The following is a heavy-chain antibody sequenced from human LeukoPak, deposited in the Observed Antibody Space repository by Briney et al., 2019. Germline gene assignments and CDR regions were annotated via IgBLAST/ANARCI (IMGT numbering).Heavy chain of an antibody. CDR1: GGAINSRNQY. D-gene: IGHD3-3*01. CDR3: ARRVATSGNFFDY. V-gene: IGHV4-39*01. Sequence: SETLSLTCTVVGGAINSRNQYWGWIRQSPGKGLEWIGSIYYSGSVNDNPSLQSRVTISVDTSWNQFSLKLTSMTVADTAVYFCARRVATSGNFFDYWGPGTLVTVS. J-gene: IGHJ4*02. CDR2: IYYSGSV.